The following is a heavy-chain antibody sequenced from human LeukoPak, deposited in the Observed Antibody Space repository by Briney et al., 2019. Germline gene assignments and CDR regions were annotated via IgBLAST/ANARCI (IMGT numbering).Heavy chain of an antibody. D-gene: IGHD3-9*01. J-gene: IGHJ6*04. CDR2: ISYDGSDK. V-gene: IGHV3-30*18. CDR1: GFTVSSYG. Sequence: GGSLRLSCAASGFTVSSYGMHWVRQAPGKGLEWVAVISYDGSDKYYADSVKGRFTISRDNSKNTLYLQMNSLRAEDTAVYYCAKERGYDILTGYYSYGMDVWGKGTTVTVSS. CDR3: AKERGYDILTGYYSYGMDV.